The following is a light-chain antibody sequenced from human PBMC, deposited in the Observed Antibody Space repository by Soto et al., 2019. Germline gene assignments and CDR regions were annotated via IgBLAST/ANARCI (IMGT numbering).Light chain of an antibody. CDR1: QSVSSSY. V-gene: IGKV3-20*01. J-gene: IGKJ1*01. Sequence: EIVLTQSPGTLSLSPGERATLSCRASQSVSSSYLAWYQQKPGQAPRLLIYGASSRATGIPDRFSGSGSGTDFTLPIRSLEPEDFAVYYCQQYGSSPPWTFGQGPRWKSN. CDR2: GAS. CDR3: QQYGSSPPWT.